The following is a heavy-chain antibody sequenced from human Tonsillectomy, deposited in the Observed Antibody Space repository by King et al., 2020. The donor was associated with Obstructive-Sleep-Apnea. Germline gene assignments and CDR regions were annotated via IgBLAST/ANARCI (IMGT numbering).Heavy chain of an antibody. CDR1: GFTFSNAW. V-gene: IGHV3-15*01. D-gene: IGHD3-22*01. CDR2: IKSKTDGGTT. Sequence: VQLVESGGGLVKPGGSLRLSCAASGFTFSNAWMSWVRQAPGKGLEWVGRIKSKTDGGTTDYAAPVKGRFTISRDDSKNTLYLQMNSLKTEDTAVYYCTTWIYDSSGYYSLYDAFDIWGQGTMVTVSS. CDR3: TTWIYDSSGYYSLYDAFDI. J-gene: IGHJ3*02.